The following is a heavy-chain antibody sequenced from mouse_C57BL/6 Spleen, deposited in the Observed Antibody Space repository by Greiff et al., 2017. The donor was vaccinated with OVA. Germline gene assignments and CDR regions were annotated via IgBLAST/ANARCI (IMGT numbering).Heavy chain of an antibody. CDR3: ARPGYYSYYFDY. J-gene: IGHJ2*01. D-gene: IGHD2-3*01. Sequence: VHVKQSGPELVKPGASVKIPCKASGYTFTDYNMDWVKQSHGKSLEWIGDINPNNGGTIYNQKFKGKATLTVDKSSSTAYMELRSLTSEDTAVYYCARPGYYSYYFDYWGQGTTLTVSS. CDR1: GYTFTDYN. CDR2: INPNNGGT. V-gene: IGHV1-18*01.